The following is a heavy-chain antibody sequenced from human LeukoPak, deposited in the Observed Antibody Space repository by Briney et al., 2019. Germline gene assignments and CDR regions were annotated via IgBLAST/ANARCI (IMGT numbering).Heavy chain of an antibody. J-gene: IGHJ4*02. Sequence: GGSLRLSCTASGFTFSSYAMSWVRQAPGKGLEWVAVMSACGGSVYYADSVKGRFTISRDNSKDPLYPQMNSLRAEDTAVYYCARGNSGSYSGVDYWGQGILVTVSS. V-gene: IGHV3-23*01. CDR3: ARGNSGSYSGVDY. D-gene: IGHD1-26*01. CDR2: MSACGGSV. CDR1: GFTFSSYA.